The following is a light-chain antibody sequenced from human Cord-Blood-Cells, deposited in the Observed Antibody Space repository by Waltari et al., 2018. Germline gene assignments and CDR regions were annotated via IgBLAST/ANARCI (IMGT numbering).Light chain of an antibody. V-gene: IGKV1-39*01. CDR1: QSISSY. Sequence: DIQMTQTPSSLSASVGDRGTITCGASQSISSYLNWYQQKPGKAPKLLIYAASSLQSGVPSRFSGSGSGTDFTLTSSSLQPEEFATYYCQQSYSTPLYSFGQGTKLEIK. CDR3: QQSYSTPLYS. CDR2: AAS. J-gene: IGKJ2*03.